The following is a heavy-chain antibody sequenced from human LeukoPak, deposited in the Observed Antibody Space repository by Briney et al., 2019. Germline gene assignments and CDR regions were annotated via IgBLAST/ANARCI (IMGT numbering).Heavy chain of an antibody. CDR1: GFTFSNYW. Sequence: GGSLRLSCAASGFTFSNYWMHWVRQAPGKGLVWVSRINSDVSSTSYADSVKGRFTISRDNAKNTLYLQMNSLRAEDTAVYYCARDLLEWYFDYWGQGTLVTVSS. CDR2: INSDVSST. CDR3: ARDLLEWYFDY. D-gene: IGHD3-3*01. V-gene: IGHV3-74*01. J-gene: IGHJ4*02.